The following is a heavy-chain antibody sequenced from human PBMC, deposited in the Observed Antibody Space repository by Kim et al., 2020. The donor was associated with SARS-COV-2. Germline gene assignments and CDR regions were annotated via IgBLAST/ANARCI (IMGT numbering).Heavy chain of an antibody. CDR3: VRATVTNYYYYLDV. Sequence: GTELESIGSIFSGGNTNYSPSLKSRLTISVDTSKKQFSLQVTSVTAADTAMYFCVRATVTNYYYYLDVWGKGTTVAVSS. V-gene: IGHV4-4*08. J-gene: IGHJ6*03. CDR2: IFSGGNT. D-gene: IGHD4-17*01.